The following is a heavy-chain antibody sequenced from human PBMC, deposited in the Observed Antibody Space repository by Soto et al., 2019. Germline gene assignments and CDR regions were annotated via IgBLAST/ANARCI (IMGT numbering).Heavy chain of an antibody. V-gene: IGHV3-23*01. CDR1: GFTFATYA. Sequence: GGSLRLSCAASGFTFATYARNWVRQAPGKGLEWVSIMSGSGGTTYYADSVKGRVTVSRDNAKNTLDLQLNSLRVEDTAMYYCAKAQRAGGGGNGGPLQTWGQGTLVTVSS. J-gene: IGHJ5*02. CDR2: MSGSGGTT. CDR3: AKAQRAGGGGNGGPLQT. D-gene: IGHD1-1*01.